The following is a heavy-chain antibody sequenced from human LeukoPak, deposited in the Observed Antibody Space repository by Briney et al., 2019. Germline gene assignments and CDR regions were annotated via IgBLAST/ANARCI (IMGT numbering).Heavy chain of an antibody. CDR2: IKQDGSEI. V-gene: IGHV3-7*01. D-gene: IGHD6-6*01. J-gene: IGHJ4*02. CDR1: GFTFSNYW. CDR3: ARIGYSSSSWDY. Sequence: GGSLRLSCAASGFTFSNYWMSWVLQAPGKGLEWVANIKQDGSEIDSVDSLKGRFTIARDNARNSVYLHMNSLRAEDTAVYYCARIGYSSSSWDYWGQGALVTVSS.